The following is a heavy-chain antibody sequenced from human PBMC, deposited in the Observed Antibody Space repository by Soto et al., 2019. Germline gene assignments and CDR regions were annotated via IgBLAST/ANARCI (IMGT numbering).Heavy chain of an antibody. V-gene: IGHV3-23*01. CDR1: GFTFSSYA. CDR3: TMAPDYIWGSYRLIYFDY. Sequence: EVQLLESGGGLVQPGGSLRLSCAASGFTFSSYAMSWVRQAPGKGLEWVSAISGSGGSTYYADSVKGRFTISRDNSKNTLYLQMNSLRAEDTAVYYCTMAPDYIWGSYRLIYFDYWGQGTLVTVSS. CDR2: ISGSGGST. J-gene: IGHJ4*02. D-gene: IGHD3-16*02.